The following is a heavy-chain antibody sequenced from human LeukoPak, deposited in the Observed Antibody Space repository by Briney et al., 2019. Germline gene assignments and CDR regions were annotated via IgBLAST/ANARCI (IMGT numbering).Heavy chain of an antibody. CDR3: ARGLVVGATYFDY. V-gene: IGHV4-59*01. Sequence: SETLSLTCTVSGGSISSYYWSWIRQPPGKGLEWIGYIYYSGSTNYNPSLKSRVTISVDTSKNQFSLKLSSVTAADTAVYYCARGLVVGATYFDYWGQGTPVTVSS. D-gene: IGHD1-26*01. CDR2: IYYSGST. J-gene: IGHJ4*02. CDR1: GGSISSYY.